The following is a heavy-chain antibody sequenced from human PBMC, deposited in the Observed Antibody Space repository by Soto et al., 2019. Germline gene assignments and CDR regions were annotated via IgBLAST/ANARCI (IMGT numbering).Heavy chain of an antibody. V-gene: IGHV3-30*18. J-gene: IGHJ4*02. Sequence: QVQLVESGGGVVQPGRSLRLSCAASGFTFSSYGMHWVRQAPGKGLEWVAVISYDGSNKYYADSLKGRFTISRDNSKNTLYLQMNSLRAEDTAVYYCAKGIWSGYYGYYFDYWGQGTLVTVSS. D-gene: IGHD3-3*01. CDR2: ISYDGSNK. CDR1: GFTFSSYG. CDR3: AKGIWSGYYGYYFDY.